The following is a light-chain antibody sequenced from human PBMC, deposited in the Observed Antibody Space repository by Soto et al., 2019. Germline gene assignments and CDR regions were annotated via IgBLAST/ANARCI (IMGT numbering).Light chain of an antibody. J-gene: IGLJ2*01. CDR2: DVS. Sequence: QSALTQPASVSGSPGQSITISCTGTSSDVGGYKYVSWYQQHPGKAPKLMIYDVSNRPSGVSNRFSGSKSGNTASLTISGIQAEDEADSYCSSYTSSSTLVVFGGGTKLTVL. CDR1: SSDVGGYKY. CDR3: SSYTSSSTLVV. V-gene: IGLV2-14*01.